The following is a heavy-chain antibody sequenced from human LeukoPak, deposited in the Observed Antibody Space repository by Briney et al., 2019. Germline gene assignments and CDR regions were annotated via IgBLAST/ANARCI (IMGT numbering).Heavy chain of an antibody. J-gene: IGHJ4*02. CDR3: ARAKGYSSGWTEY. CDR1: GFTFSSYG. Sequence: GGSQRLSCVASGFTFSSYGMHWVRQAPRKGLEWVAVIWYDGSNKYYADSVKGRFTISRDNSKNTLYLQMNSLRAEDTAVYYCARAKGYSSGWTEYWGQGTLVTVSS. D-gene: IGHD6-19*01. V-gene: IGHV3-33*08. CDR2: IWYDGSNK.